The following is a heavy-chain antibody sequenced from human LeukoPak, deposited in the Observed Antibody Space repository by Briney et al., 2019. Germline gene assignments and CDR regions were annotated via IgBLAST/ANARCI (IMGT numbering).Heavy chain of an antibody. V-gene: IGHV3-48*03. D-gene: IGHD1-26*01. Sequence: PGGSLRLSCAASGFTFSSYEMNWVRQAPGKGLEWVSYISSSGSTDYYADSVKGRFTISRDNAKNSLYLQMNSLRAEDTAVYYCAQAPSGTFRLFDYWGQGTLVTVSS. J-gene: IGHJ4*02. CDR3: AQAPSGTFRLFDY. CDR2: ISSSGSTD. CDR1: GFTFSSYE.